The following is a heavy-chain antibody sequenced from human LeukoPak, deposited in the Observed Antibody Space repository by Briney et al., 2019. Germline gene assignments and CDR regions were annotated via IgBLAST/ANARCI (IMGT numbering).Heavy chain of an antibody. V-gene: IGHV3-11*05. D-gene: IGHD2/OR15-2a*01. Sequence: TGGSLSLSCAASGFTFSDYYITWIRQAPGKGLEWLSYISGNSRFREYADSVKGRFTISRDNAQNLLYLQMNNLRAEDTAVYYCARDLNTGMDVWGRGTTVTVSS. CDR2: ISGNSRFR. J-gene: IGHJ6*02. CDR3: ARDLNTGMDV. CDR1: GFTFSDYY.